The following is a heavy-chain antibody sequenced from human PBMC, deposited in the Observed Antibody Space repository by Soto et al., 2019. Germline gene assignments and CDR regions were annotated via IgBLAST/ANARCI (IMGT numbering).Heavy chain of an antibody. CDR1: GGTFSSYA. V-gene: IGHV1-69*06. CDR2: IIPIFGTA. CDR3: ARDVDYDILTGYPRAGMDV. D-gene: IGHD3-9*01. J-gene: IGHJ6*02. Sequence: QVQLVQSGAEVKKPGSSVKVSCKASGGTFSSYAISWVRQAPGQGLEWMGGIIPIFGTANYAQKFQGRVTITADKSTSTAYMELSSLRSEDTAVYYCARDVDYDILTGYPRAGMDVWGQWTTVTVSS.